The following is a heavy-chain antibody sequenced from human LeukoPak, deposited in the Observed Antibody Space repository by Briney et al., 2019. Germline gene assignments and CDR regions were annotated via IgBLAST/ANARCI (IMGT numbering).Heavy chain of an antibody. V-gene: IGHV3-23*01. Sequence: GGSLRLSCAASGFTFSSYAMSWVRQAPGKGLEWDSAISGSGGSTYYADSVKGRFTLSRDNSKNTLCLQMNSLRAEDTAVYYCANPKYYYDSSGYYYGGVYFDYWGQGTLVTVSS. D-gene: IGHD3-22*01. J-gene: IGHJ4*02. CDR1: GFTFSSYA. CDR2: ISGSGGST. CDR3: ANPKYYYDSSGYYYGGVYFDY.